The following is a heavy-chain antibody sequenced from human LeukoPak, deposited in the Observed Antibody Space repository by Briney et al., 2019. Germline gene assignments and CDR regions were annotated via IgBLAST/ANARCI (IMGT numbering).Heavy chain of an antibody. Sequence: GGPLRLSCAASGFPLSDYHMNWLRQSPGKAMEWCSYISPSGGIIHYADSVKGLFTISRDNTKNSVYLEMNNLRAEDTAVYYCACTLGESSLDWFDPWGPGTLVTVSS. CDR2: ISPSGGII. V-gene: IGHV3-11*01. CDR3: ACTLGESSLDWFDP. J-gene: IGHJ5*02. D-gene: IGHD3-16*02. CDR1: GFPLSDYH.